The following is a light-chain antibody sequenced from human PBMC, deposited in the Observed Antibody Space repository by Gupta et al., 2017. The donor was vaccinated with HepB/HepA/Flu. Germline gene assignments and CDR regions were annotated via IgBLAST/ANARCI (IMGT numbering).Light chain of an antibody. V-gene: IGKV1-39*01. CDR1: QTIKSY. Sequence: DIQMTQSPSSLSAFVGDRVTITCRASQTIKSYLNWYQQKGGKAPKLLIYAASSLQSGVPSRFSGGGSGTDFTITISSLQPEDFARYYCQQSYTTPITFGQGTRLEIK. J-gene: IGKJ5*01. CDR2: AAS. CDR3: QQSYTTPIT.